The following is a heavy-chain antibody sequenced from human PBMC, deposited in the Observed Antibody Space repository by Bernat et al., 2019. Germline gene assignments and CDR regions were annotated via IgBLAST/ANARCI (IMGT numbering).Heavy chain of an antibody. Sequence: QVQLQESGPGLLKPSETLSLTYTVSGASISSYYWSWIRQPPGKGLEWIGYIYYSGSTNYNPSLKSRVTISVDTSKNQFSLKLSSVTAADTAVYYCARHYCGSDCYPFDYWGQGILVTVSS. J-gene: IGHJ4*02. D-gene: IGHD2-21*02. CDR3: ARHYCGSDCYPFDY. CDR2: IYYSGST. V-gene: IGHV4-59*01. CDR1: GASISSYY.